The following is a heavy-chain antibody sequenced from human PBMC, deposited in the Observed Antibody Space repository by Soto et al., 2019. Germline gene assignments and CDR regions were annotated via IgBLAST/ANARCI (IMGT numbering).Heavy chain of an antibody. CDR3: ARDCGAYCGGGPSWYFDY. CDR1: GFTFSSYA. D-gene: IGHD2-21*01. Sequence: GGSLRLSCAASGFTFSSYAMHWVRQAPGKGLEWVAVISYDGSNKYYADSVKGRFTISRDNSKNTLYLQMNSLRAEDTAVYYCARDCGAYCGGGPSWYFDYWGQGTLVTVSS. CDR2: ISYDGSNK. V-gene: IGHV3-30-3*01. J-gene: IGHJ4*02.